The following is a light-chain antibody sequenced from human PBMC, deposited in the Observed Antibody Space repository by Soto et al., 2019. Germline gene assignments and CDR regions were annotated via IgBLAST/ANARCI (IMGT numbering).Light chain of an antibody. V-gene: IGKV3-15*01. CDR1: QSVSSN. Sequence: EIVMTQSPATLSLSPGERATLSCRASQSVSSNLAWYQQKPGQAPRILIYGASTRATGIPARFSGSGSGTAFTLTISSLQSEDFAVYYCQQYNNWPPYTFGQGTKLEIK. CDR3: QQYNNWPPYT. CDR2: GAS. J-gene: IGKJ2*01.